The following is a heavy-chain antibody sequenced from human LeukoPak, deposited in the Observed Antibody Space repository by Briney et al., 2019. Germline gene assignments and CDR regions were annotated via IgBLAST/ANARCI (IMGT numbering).Heavy chain of an antibody. Sequence: SETLSLTCTVSDGSISNYYWSGIRQTPGRGLEWIGYIHHTGSTTNNPYLKSRVTMSVDMSKNQFSLKLNSVIAADTAVYYCARGASTFDYWGQGTLVTVSS. CDR2: IHHTGST. D-gene: IGHD2-2*01. J-gene: IGHJ4*02. CDR1: DGSISNYY. CDR3: ARGASTFDY. V-gene: IGHV4-59*01.